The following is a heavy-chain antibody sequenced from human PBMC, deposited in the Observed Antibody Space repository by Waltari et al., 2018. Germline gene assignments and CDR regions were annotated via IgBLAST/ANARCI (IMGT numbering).Heavy chain of an antibody. CDR2: FDPEDGET. D-gene: IGHD3-3*01. J-gene: IGHJ6*02. V-gene: IGHV1-24*01. CDR1: GYTLPELS. CDR3: ATDSPIFGVVIRYYYGMDV. Sequence: QVQLVQSGAEVKKPGASVKVSCKVSGYTLPELSMHWVRKAPGKGLEWMGGFDPEDGETIYAQKFQGRVTMTEDTSTDTAYMELSSLRSEDTAVYYCATDSPIFGVVIRYYYGMDVWGQGTTVTVSS.